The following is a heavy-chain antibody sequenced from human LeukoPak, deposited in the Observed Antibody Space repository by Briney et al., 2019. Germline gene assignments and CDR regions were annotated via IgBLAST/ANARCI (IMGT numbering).Heavy chain of an antibody. J-gene: IGHJ4*02. Sequence: GGSLRLSCAASGFTFSSYSMNWVRQAPGKGLEWVSSISSSSSYIYYADSVKGRFTISRDNAKNSLYLQMNSLRAEDTAVYYCARWEGYCSSTSCQVGYWGRGTLVTVSS. CDR1: GFTFSSYS. CDR2: ISSSSSYI. CDR3: ARWEGYCSSTSCQVGY. V-gene: IGHV3-21*01. D-gene: IGHD2-2*01.